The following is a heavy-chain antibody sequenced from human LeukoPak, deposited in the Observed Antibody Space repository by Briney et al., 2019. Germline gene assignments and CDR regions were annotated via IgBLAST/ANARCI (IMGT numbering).Heavy chain of an antibody. J-gene: IGHJ3*02. CDR1: NDSITRYY. CDR2: VFYSGST. Sequence: SETLSLTCTVSNDSITRYYWTWIRQPPGKGLEYIGYVFYSGSTNYNPSLKSRITISVDTSKSHFSLRLTSVTAADTAIYYCARGGVPGQSAFDIWGHGTLVTVSS. V-gene: IGHV4-59*01. D-gene: IGHD3-10*01. CDR3: ARGGVPGQSAFDI.